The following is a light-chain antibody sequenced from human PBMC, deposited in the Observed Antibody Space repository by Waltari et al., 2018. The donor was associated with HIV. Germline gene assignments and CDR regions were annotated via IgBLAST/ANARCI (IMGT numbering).Light chain of an antibody. Sequence: QSVLTQPPSVSGTPGQNVTIPCSGSSSNIGSNIVHWYQQLPGAAPKLLIYSNDQRASGVPDRFSGSKSGTSASLAISGLQSADEADYYCAAWDDSLNGMFGGGTRLTVL. CDR2: SND. CDR3: AAWDDSLNGM. CDR1: SSNIGSNI. J-gene: IGLJ3*02. V-gene: IGLV1-44*01.